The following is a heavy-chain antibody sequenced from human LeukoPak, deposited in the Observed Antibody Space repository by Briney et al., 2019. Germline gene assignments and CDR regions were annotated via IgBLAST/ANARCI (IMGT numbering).Heavy chain of an antibody. D-gene: IGHD6-13*01. J-gene: IGHJ5*02. CDR1: GFTFSSYS. CDR2: ISSSSSYI. Sequence: PGGSLRLSCAASGFTFSSYSMNWVRQAPGKGLEWVSSISSSSSYIYYADSVKGRFTISGDNAKNSLYLQMNSLRAEDTAVYYCARDSGIAAAGPWFDPWGQGTLVTVSS. CDR3: ARDSGIAAAGPWFDP. V-gene: IGHV3-21*01.